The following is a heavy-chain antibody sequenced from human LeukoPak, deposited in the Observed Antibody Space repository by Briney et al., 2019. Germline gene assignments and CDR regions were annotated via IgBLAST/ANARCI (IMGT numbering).Heavy chain of an antibody. Sequence: QPGASLRLSCAASGFTFTSYAMSWVRQAPGKGLEWVSGISGSGGSTYYADSVKGRFTISRDNSKNTLYLQMNSLRAEDTAVYYCAKGYSSIWSGYYFDYWGQGTLVTVSS. CDR1: GFTFTSYA. V-gene: IGHV3-23*01. J-gene: IGHJ4*02. CDR2: ISGSGGST. CDR3: AKGYSSIWSGYYFDY. D-gene: IGHD6-13*01.